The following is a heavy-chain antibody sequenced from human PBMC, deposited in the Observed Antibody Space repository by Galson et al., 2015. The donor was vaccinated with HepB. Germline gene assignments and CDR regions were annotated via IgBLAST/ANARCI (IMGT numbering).Heavy chain of an antibody. J-gene: IGHJ6*02. D-gene: IGHD4-23*01. CDR3: ARYAYGGNSWYRAHIYYYGMDV. CDR1: GGTFSSYA. V-gene: IGHV1-69*04. CDR2: IIPILGIA. Sequence: SVKVSCKASGGTFSSYAISWVRQAPGQGLEWMGRIIPILGIANYAQKFQGRVTITADKSTSTAYMELSSLRSEDTAVYYCARYAYGGNSWYRAHIYYYGMDVWGQGTTVTVSS.